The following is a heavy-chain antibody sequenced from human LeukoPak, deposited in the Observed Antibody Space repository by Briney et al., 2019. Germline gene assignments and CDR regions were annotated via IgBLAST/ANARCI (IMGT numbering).Heavy chain of an antibody. V-gene: IGHV3-30*18. CDR3: AKGRGEKWFGELLTDY. CDR2: ISYDGSNK. D-gene: IGHD3-10*01. CDR1: GFTFSSYG. Sequence: GGSLRLSCAASGFTFSSYGMHWVRQAPGKGLEWVAVISYDGSNKYYADSVKGRFTISRDNSKNTLYLQMNSLRAEDTAVYYCAKGRGEKWFGELLTDYWGQGTLVTVSS. J-gene: IGHJ4*02.